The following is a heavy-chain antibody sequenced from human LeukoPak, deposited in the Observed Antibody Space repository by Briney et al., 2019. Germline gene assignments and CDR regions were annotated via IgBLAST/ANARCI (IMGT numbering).Heavy chain of an antibody. D-gene: IGHD3-22*01. J-gene: IGHJ4*02. CDR3: TRAHSSGYNYFDY. V-gene: IGHV3-23*01. CDR2: ISGSGDAT. Sequence: PGGSLRLSCAASGFTFSNAWMNWVRQAPGKGLEWVSVISGSGDATYSADSVKGRFTISRDNSKNTLYLQMNSLRAEDTAVYYCTRAHSSGYNYFDYWGQGTLVTVSS. CDR1: GFTFSNAW.